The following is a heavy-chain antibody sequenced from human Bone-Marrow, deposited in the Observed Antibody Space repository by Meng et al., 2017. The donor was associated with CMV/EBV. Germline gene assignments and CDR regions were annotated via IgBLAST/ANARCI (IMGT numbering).Heavy chain of an antibody. J-gene: IGHJ4*02. CDR3: ARGGRSGYSAFDY. Sequence: SETPSLTCAVYGGSFSGYYWSWIRQPPGKGLEWIGEINHSGSTNYNPSLKSRVTISVDTSKNQFSLKLSSVTAADTAVYYCARGGRSGYSAFDYWGQGTLVTVSS. CDR1: GGSFSGYY. V-gene: IGHV4-34*01. D-gene: IGHD3-3*01. CDR2: INHSGST.